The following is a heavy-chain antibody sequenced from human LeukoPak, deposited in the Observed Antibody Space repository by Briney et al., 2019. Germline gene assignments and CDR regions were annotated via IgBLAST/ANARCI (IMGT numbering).Heavy chain of an antibody. CDR2: MNPNSGNT. CDR3: AIGRTGDLLSY. J-gene: IGHJ4*02. D-gene: IGHD7-27*01. CDR1: GYTFTSYD. Sequence: GASVKVSCKASGYTFTSYDINWVRQATGQGLEWMGWMNPNSGNTGYAQKFQGRVTMTRDTSISTAYMELSRLRSDDTAVYSCAIGRTGDLLSYWGQGTLVTVSS. V-gene: IGHV1-8*01.